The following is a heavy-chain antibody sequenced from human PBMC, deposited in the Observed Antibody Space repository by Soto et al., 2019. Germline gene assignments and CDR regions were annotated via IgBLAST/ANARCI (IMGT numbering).Heavy chain of an antibody. Sequence: QVQLVESGGGVVQPGRSLRLSCAASGFTFSSYGMHWVRQAPGKGLEWVAVISYDGSNNYYADSVKGRFTISRDNSENTLYLQMHSLRAEDTAVYYCAKDPYCSVGSCYHTGNHSIEWGQGTLVNVSS. D-gene: IGHD2-15*01. CDR1: GFTFSSYG. CDR3: AKDPYCSVGSCYHTGNHSIE. CDR2: ISYDGSNN. J-gene: IGHJ4*02. V-gene: IGHV3-30*18.